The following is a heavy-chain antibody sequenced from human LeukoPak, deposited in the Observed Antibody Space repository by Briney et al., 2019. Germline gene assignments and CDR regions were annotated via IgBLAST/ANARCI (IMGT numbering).Heavy chain of an antibody. CDR3: AGSYYFGSETYYNEDY. Sequence: GGSLRLSCAASGFTFRTYNMNWVRQAPGRGVEWVSTINSSSYYLYYADSVKGRFTISSDKAKNSLSLQINELIAEDTAVYYCAGSYYFGSETYYNEDYWGQGTLVTVSS. CDR1: GFTFRTYN. D-gene: IGHD3-10*01. J-gene: IGHJ4*02. CDR2: INSSSYYL. V-gene: IGHV3-21*01.